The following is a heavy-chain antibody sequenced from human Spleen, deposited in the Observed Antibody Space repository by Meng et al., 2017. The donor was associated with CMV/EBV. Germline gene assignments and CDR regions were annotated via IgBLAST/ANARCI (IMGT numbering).Heavy chain of an antibody. Sequence: ASVKVSCKASGHTFTDHYFHWVRQAPGQGLEWMGWIHPQSGVTNYAQKFQARVTLTRDTSINTGYMELSRLTSDDTAVYYCARDKNWGPDYWGQGTLVTVSS. CDR1: GHTFTDHY. J-gene: IGHJ4*02. D-gene: IGHD7-27*01. V-gene: IGHV1-2*02. CDR3: ARDKNWGPDY. CDR2: IHPQSGVT.